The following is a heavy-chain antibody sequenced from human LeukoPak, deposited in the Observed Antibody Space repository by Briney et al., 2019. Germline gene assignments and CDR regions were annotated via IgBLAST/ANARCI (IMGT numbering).Heavy chain of an antibody. CDR1: GFTFSSYG. CDR3: ANGGTYSSGP. V-gene: IGHV3-7*01. Sequence: GGSLRLSCAASGFTFSSYGMHWVRQAPGKGPEWVATIKPDGSAQYYVDSVKGRFTISRDNAKNSLFLQINSLRAEDTAVYYCANGGTYSSGPWGQGTLVTVSS. CDR2: IKPDGSAQ. D-gene: IGHD3-22*01. J-gene: IGHJ5*02.